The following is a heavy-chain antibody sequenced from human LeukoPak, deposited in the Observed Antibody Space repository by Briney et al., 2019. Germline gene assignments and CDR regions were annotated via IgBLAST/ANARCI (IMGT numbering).Heavy chain of an antibody. CDR2: INHSGST. V-gene: IGHV4-34*01. J-gene: IGHJ6*03. CDR1: GGSFSGYY. Sequence: SETLSLTCAVYGGSFSGYYWSWIRQPPGKGLEWIGEINHSGSTNYNPSLKSRVTISVDTPKNQFSLKLSSVTAADTAVYYCARATEEYYGSGKFRRYYSYYYYMDVWGKGTTVTVSS. CDR3: ARATEEYYGSGKFRRYYSYYYYMDV. D-gene: IGHD3-10*01.